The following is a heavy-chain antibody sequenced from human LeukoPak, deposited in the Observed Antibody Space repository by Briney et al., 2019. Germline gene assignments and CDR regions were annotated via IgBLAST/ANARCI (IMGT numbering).Heavy chain of an antibody. V-gene: IGHV3-15*01. CDR3: ATVVGVLITNDAFDI. Sequence: GWSLTLSCAASGFCFRNAWMKWVRQAPRQGLKGVGRIKPKTDGGTTDYAAPVKGRFTISRDESKNTLYLQMSSLKTEDTAVYYYATVVGVLITNDAFDIWGQGTMVTVSS. CDR1: GFCFRNAW. J-gene: IGHJ3*02. D-gene: IGHD3-3*01. CDR2: IKPKTDGGTT.